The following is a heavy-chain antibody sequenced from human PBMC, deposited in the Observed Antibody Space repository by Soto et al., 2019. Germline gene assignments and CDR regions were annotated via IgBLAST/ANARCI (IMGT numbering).Heavy chain of an antibody. J-gene: IGHJ4*02. V-gene: IGHV1-18*01. Sequence: QVQLVQSGAEVKKPGASVKVSCKASGYTFTSYGISWVRQAPGQRLEWMGWIRAYNGNTNYAQKLQGRVTMTTDTAARTPCMELRSLRSEEAAAYYWARGGAYSGYDYHPKNFDYWGKGTLVTVSS. CDR3: ARGGAYSGYDYHPKNFDY. D-gene: IGHD5-12*01. CDR2: IRAYNGNT. CDR1: GYTFTSYG.